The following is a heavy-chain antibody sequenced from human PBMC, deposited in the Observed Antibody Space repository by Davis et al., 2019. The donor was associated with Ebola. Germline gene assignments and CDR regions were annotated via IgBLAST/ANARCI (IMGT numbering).Heavy chain of an antibody. J-gene: IGHJ3*02. V-gene: IGHV4-39*07. D-gene: IGHD3-3*01. CDR3: ARTLFLEWSFDI. CDR2: IYYSGST. CDR1: GGSITSNGYY. Sequence: SETLSFTCSVSGGSITSNGYYWGWIRQPPGKGLEWIGTIYYSGSTNYNPSLKSRVTISVDKSKNQFSLKLSSVTAADTAVYYCARTLFLEWSFDIWGQGTMVTVSS.